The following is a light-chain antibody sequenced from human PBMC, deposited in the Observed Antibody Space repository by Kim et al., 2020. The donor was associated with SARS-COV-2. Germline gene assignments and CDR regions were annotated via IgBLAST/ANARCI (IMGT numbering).Light chain of an antibody. CDR3: QQYGSSPYT. CDR1: QSVRSRY. Sequence: WAPGERAPLACRASQSVRSRYLAWYQQKPGQAPRLLIYGASSRDTGIPDRFSGRGSGTDFTLTISRLEPGDFAVYYCQQYGSSPYTCGQGTKLEI. CDR2: GAS. V-gene: IGKV3-20*01. J-gene: IGKJ2*01.